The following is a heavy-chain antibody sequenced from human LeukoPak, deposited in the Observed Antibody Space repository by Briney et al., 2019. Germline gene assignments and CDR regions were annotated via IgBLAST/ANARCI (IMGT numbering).Heavy chain of an antibody. CDR2: IIPILGIA. V-gene: IGHV1-69*04. J-gene: IGHJ6*02. Sequence: SVKVSCKASGGTFISYAISWVRQAPGQGLEWMGRIIPILGIANYAQKFQGRVTITADKSTSTAYMELSSLRSEDTAVYYCARDRGGFEDPNYYYYDMDVWGQGTTVTVSS. D-gene: IGHD3-10*01. CDR3: ARDRGGFEDPNYYYYDMDV. CDR1: GGTFISYA.